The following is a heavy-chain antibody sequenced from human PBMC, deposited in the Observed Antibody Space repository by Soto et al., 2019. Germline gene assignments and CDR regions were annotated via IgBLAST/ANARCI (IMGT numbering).Heavy chain of an antibody. Sequence: QVQLVQSGAEAKKPGASVEVSCKASGYTFSNYYIHWVRQAPGQGLEWMAPINPSGMSTNSAQEVLGCVSVTRDTGTSTVYRELGSLRSEDTAVYYCARADNVMVSTTRPVYFDYWGQGTLVTVSS. CDR3: ARADNVMVSTTRPVYFDY. D-gene: IGHD2-15*01. J-gene: IGHJ4*02. V-gene: IGHV1-46*01. CDR1: GYTFSNYY. CDR2: INPSGMST.